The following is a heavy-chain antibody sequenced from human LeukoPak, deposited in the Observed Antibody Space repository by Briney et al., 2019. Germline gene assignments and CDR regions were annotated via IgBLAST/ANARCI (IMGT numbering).Heavy chain of an antibody. CDR1: GFKFNDYA. CDR3: AKDQAVVGTLALDY. CDR2: ITNNGDKT. D-gene: IGHD6-19*01. J-gene: IGHJ4*02. V-gene: IGHV3-23*01. Sequence: GGSLRLSCTASGFKFNDYAINWVRQAPGKGLGWVSVITNNGDKTYYADSVQGRFTISRDNPKNTVFLQINNVRAEDTAIYYCAKDQAVVGTLALDYWGQGTPVTVSS.